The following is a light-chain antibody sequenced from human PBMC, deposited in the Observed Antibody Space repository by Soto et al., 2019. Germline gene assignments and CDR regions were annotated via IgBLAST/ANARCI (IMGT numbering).Light chain of an antibody. Sequence: QSVLTQPPSVSAAPGQTVTISCSGSSSNIGNNYVSWYQQLPGAAPKLLIDDNDKRPSGIPDRFSGSKSGTSATLGITGLQTGDEADYFCGTWDSSPSVVVFGGGTKLTVL. J-gene: IGLJ2*01. CDR2: DND. V-gene: IGLV1-51*01. CDR3: GTWDSSPSVVV. CDR1: SSNIGNNY.